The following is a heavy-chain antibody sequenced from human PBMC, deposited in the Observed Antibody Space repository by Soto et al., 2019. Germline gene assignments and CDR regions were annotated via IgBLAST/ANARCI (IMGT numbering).Heavy chain of an antibody. Sequence: QVQLVQSGAEVKKPGASVKISCKTSGYTFTRYTIHWVRQAPGQRLEWMGWINTGRGNTKYSEKLQGRVTITADTSASTAYMELSIMTSADTALYYCSRDAYSSGYDSDYWGQGTLVTVSS. J-gene: IGHJ4*02. CDR2: INTGRGNT. CDR3: SRDAYSSGYDSDY. V-gene: IGHV1-3*04. CDR1: GYTFTRYT. D-gene: IGHD5-18*01.